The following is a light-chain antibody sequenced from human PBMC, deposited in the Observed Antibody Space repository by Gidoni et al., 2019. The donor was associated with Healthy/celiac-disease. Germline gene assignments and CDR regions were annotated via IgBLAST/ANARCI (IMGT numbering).Light chain of an antibody. CDR2: GAS. CDR3: QQYNNWPLT. V-gene: IGKV3-15*01. J-gene: IGKJ4*01. CDR1: QSVSSN. Sequence: EIVMTQSPATLSVSPGESATLSCRASQSVSSNLAWYQQNPGQAPRLLIYGASTRATGIPARFSGSGSGTEFTLTISSLQSEDFAVSYCQQYNNWPLTFGGGTKVEIK.